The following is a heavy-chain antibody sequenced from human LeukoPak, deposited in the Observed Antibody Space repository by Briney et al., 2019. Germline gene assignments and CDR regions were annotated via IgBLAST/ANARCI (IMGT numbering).Heavy chain of an antibody. D-gene: IGHD5-24*01. Sequence: LGWSLRLSCAASGVTFSSFWMKWVRQAPGKGLVWVSRITSDGSSTFYADSGKGRFTSSRDNAKNTLYLQMNSLRAEDTAVYYCAGRRRDSYNYSDYWGQGTLVTVSS. CDR3: AGRRRDSYNYSDY. CDR1: GVTFSSFW. J-gene: IGHJ4*02. V-gene: IGHV3-74*01. CDR2: ITSDGSST.